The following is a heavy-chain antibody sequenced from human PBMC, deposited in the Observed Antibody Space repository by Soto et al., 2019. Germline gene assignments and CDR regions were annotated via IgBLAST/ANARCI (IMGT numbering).Heavy chain of an antibody. CDR1: GYTFITYG. J-gene: IGHJ4*02. V-gene: IGHV1-18*01. Sequence: QVPLVQSGAEVKKPGASVKVSCKASGYTFITYGVSWVRQAPGQGLDWLGWISTYNGNTRYAERLQGRVTMTTDTTTNTAYIELRNLTSDDTAVYYCARGPTDYYDNSANYFLDYWGQGTLVTVSS. CDR2: ISTYNGNT. CDR3: ARGPTDYYDNSANYFLDY. D-gene: IGHD3-22*01.